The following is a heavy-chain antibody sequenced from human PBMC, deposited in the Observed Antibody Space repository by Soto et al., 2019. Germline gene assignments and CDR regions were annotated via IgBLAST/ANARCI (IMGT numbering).Heavy chain of an antibody. CDR2: ISSDGSNK. V-gene: IGHV3-30-3*01. D-gene: IGHD5-12*01. Sequence: QVQLVESGGGVVQPGRSLRLSCTASGFTFSNYPIHWVRQAPGKGLEWVALISSDGSNKYYADSVKGRFTISRDNAKNTLFVQMNILIAEDTAVYYCARVLHVDIGVLDIWGQGTMVTVSS. J-gene: IGHJ3*02. CDR3: ARVLHVDIGVLDI. CDR1: GFTFSNYP.